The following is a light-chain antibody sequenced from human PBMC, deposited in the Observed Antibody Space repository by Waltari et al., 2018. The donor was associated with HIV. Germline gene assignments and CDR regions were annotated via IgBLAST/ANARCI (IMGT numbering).Light chain of an antibody. CDR1: SSDVGSYNL. V-gene: IGLV2-23*02. CDR3: CSYAGSSSYV. J-gene: IGLJ1*01. Sequence: QSALTQPASVSGSPGQSITISCTGTSSDVGSYNLVSWYQKHPGKAPKLMIYEVNKRPSGVSNRFSGSKSGNTASLTISWLQAEDEADYYCCSYAGSSSYVFGSGTKVTVL. CDR2: EVN.